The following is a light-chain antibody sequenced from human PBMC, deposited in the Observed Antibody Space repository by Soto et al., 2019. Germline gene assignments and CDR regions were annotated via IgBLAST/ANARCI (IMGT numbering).Light chain of an antibody. CDR2: EVS. CDR3: SSYTSSSTSV. CDR1: SSDVGSYNR. Sequence: QSALTQPPSVSGSPGQSATISCTGTSSDVGSYNRVSWYQQPPGTAPKLMIYEVSNRPSGVPDRFSGSKSGNTASLTISGLQAEDEADYYCSSYTSSSTSVFGGGTKLTVL. V-gene: IGLV2-18*02. J-gene: IGLJ2*01.